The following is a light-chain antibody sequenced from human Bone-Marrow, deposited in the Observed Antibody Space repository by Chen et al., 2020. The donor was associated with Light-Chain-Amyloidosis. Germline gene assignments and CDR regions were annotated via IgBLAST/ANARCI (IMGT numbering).Light chain of an antibody. Sequence: SYVLTQPSSVSVAPGQPATIACGGNNIGSTSVHWYQQTPGQAPLLFVYDDSDRPSGIPERLSGYNSGNTATLTISRVEAGDEADYYCQVWDRSSDRPVFGGGTKLTVL. CDR3: QVWDRSSDRPV. J-gene: IGLJ3*02. V-gene: IGLV3-21*02. CDR1: NIGSTS. CDR2: DDS.